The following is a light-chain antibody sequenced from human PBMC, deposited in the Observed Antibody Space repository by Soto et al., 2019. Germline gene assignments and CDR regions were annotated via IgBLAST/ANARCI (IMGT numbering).Light chain of an antibody. J-gene: IGKJ4*01. V-gene: IGKV3-15*01. CDR2: GAS. Sequence: EIVMTQSPATLSVSPGERATLSCRASQSVNSNLAWYQQKPGQAPRIHIYGASTRATAIPARFSGSGSGTEFTLTISSLQSEDFAVYYCQQYNDWPRTFGGGTKVEIK. CDR1: QSVNSN. CDR3: QQYNDWPRT.